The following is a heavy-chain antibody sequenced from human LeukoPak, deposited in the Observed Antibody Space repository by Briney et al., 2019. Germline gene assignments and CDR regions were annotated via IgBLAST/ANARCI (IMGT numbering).Heavy chain of an antibody. J-gene: IGHJ4*02. CDR2: IYDSETT. V-gene: IGHV4-59*11. Sequence: PSETLSLTCSVSGVSMNNHYWSWIRQPPGKGLEWIGYIYDSETTSYNPSLESRVTMSVDTSKNQFSPNLTSVTAADTALYYCASRPGGSTWYGVFDFWSRGTLVTVSS. CDR3: ASRPGGSTWYGVFDF. CDR1: GVSMNNHY. D-gene: IGHD6-13*01.